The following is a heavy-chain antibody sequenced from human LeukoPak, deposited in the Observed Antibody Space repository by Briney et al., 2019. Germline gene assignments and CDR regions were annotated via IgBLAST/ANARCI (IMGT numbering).Heavy chain of an antibody. CDR1: VYTFTGYY. V-gene: IGHV1-2*02. CDR3: ARVHYYGSGSYLDYYYYMEV. D-gene: IGHD3-10*01. Sequence: AAVKVSCKACVYTFTGYYMHWVHPAPGQGVDGMGWINSYSGGTHYAQKFQGRVTMTRDTSISTAYMEQSRLRSDDTAVYYCARVHYYGSGSYLDYYYYMEVWGKGTTVTVSS. J-gene: IGHJ6*03. CDR2: INSYSGGT.